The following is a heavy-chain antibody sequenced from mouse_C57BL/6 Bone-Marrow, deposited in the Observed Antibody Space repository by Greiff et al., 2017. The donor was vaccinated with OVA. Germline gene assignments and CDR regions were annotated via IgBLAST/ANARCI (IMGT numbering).Heavy chain of an antibody. V-gene: IGHV5-4*01. CDR1: GFTFRSSA. CDR2: ISDGGRYT. J-gene: IGHJ4*01. CDR3: AREKALAMDY. Sequence: EVKLMESGGGLVQPGGSLQLSCAAPGFTFRSSAMSLVRQTPEKRLEWVATISDGGRYTYYPDNVKGRFTISRDNAKYNLYLQMSHLKSEDKAMYYCAREKALAMDYWGEGTSATVSS.